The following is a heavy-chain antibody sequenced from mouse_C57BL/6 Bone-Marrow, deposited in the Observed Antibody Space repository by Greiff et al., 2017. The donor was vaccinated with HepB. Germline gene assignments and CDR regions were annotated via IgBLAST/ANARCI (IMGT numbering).Heavy chain of an antibody. CDR1: GYTFTNYW. Sequence: VKLQESGAELVRPGTSVKMSCKASGYTFTNYWIGWAKQRPGHGLEWIGDIYPGGGYTNYNEKFKGKATLTADKSSSTAYMQFSSLTSEDSAIYYCARWNYGSTYYYAMDYWGQGTSVTVSS. CDR3: ARWNYGSTYYYAMDY. V-gene: IGHV1-63*01. CDR2: IYPGGGYT. D-gene: IGHD1-1*01. J-gene: IGHJ4*01.